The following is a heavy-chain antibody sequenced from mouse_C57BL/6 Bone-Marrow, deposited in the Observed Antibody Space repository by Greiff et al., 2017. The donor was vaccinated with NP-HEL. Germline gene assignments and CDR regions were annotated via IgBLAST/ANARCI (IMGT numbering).Heavy chain of an antibody. D-gene: IGHD1-1*01. CDR1: GYTFTSYW. CDR3: ARGYYYGSSGYFDV. Sequence: QVQLQQPGAELVKPGASVKMSCKASGYTFTSYWITWVKQRPGQGLEWIGDIYPGSGSTNYNEKFKSKATLTVDTSSSTAYMQLSSLTSEDSAVYYCARGYYYGSSGYFDVWGTGTTVTVSS. V-gene: IGHV1-55*01. CDR2: IYPGSGST. J-gene: IGHJ1*03.